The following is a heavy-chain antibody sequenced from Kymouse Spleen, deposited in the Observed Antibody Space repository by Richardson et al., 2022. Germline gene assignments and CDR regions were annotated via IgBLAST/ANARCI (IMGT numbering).Heavy chain of an antibody. V-gene: IGHV4-59*01. CDR3: ARRNFWSGYSFDY. J-gene: IGHJ4*02. CDR2: IYYSGST. CDR1: GGSISSYY. D-gene: IGHD3-3*01. Sequence: QVQLQESGPGLVKPSETLSLTCTVSGGSISSYYWSWIRQPPGKGLEWIGYIYYSGSTNYNPSLKSRVTISVDTSKNQFSLKLSSVTAADTAVYYCARRNFWSGYSFDYWGQGTLVTVSS.